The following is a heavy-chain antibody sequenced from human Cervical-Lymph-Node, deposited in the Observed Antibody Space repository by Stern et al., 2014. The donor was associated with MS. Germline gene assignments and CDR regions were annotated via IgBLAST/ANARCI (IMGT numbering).Heavy chain of an antibody. CDR1: GGTSNSYT. CDR3: ARGPAARPDY. CDR2: IIPIFGAT. J-gene: IGHJ4*02. D-gene: IGHD6-6*01. Sequence: QVQLVQSGAEVKRPGSSVTVSCKTSGGTSNSYTISWVRQAPGQGLEWLGMIIPIFGATDYAQKFQDRLTITADESTATVYMELSSLTSDDTAVYYCARGPAARPDYWAQGTLVTVSS. V-gene: IGHV1-69*18.